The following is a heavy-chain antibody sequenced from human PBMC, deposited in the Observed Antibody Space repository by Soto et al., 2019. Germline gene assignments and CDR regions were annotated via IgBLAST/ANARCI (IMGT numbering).Heavy chain of an antibody. V-gene: IGHV4-61*01. Sequence: QVQLQESGPGLVKPSETLSLTCTVSGDSISTGNSISSYFWSWIRQPPGKGLERIGYIYYTGSTNNTPPLKSRITISLDTSKNQYPLRLTSVTAADTAVYFCARRVRGGSEYFDYWGQGTLVTVSS. CDR2: IYYTGST. CDR3: ARRVRGGSEYFDY. CDR1: GDSISTGNSISSYF. D-gene: IGHD3-10*01. J-gene: IGHJ4*02.